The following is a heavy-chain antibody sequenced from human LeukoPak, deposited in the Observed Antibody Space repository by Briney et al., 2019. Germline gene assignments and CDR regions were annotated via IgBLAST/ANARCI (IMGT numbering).Heavy chain of an antibody. CDR2: IYHSGST. CDR3: ARALTPPEYYFDY. J-gene: IGHJ4*02. CDR1: GGSISSGGYS. V-gene: IGHV4-30-2*01. D-gene: IGHD1-20*01. Sequence: PSETLSLTCAVSGGSISSGGYSWSWIRQPPGKGLEWIGYIYHSGSTCYNPSLKSRVTISVDRSKNQFSLKLSSVTAADTAVYYCARALTPPEYYFDYWGQGTLVTVSS.